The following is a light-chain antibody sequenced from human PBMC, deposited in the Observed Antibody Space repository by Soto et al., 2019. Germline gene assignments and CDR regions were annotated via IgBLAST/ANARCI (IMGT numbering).Light chain of an antibody. CDR3: CSYAGSSTLVV. V-gene: IGLV2-23*02. CDR2: EVS. CDR1: SSDVGSYNL. J-gene: IGLJ2*01. Sequence: QSALTQPASVSGSPGQSITISCAATSSDVGSYNLVSWYQHHPGKAPKLMIYEVSKRPSGVFNRFSGSKSGNTASLTISGLQAEDEADYFCCSYAGSSTLVVFGGGTKLT.